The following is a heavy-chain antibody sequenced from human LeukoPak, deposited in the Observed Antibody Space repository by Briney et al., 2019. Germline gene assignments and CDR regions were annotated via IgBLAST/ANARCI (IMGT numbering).Heavy chain of an antibody. CDR2: ISAYNGNI. Sequence: ASVKVSRKASGYTFTSYGISWVRQAPGQGLEWMGWISAYNGNINYAQNLQGRVTMTTDTSTSTAYMELRSLRSDDTAVYYCARDGPTTVTTDGMDVWGQGITVTVSS. J-gene: IGHJ6*02. CDR1: GYTFTSYG. CDR3: ARDGPTTVTTDGMDV. D-gene: IGHD4-17*01. V-gene: IGHV1-18*01.